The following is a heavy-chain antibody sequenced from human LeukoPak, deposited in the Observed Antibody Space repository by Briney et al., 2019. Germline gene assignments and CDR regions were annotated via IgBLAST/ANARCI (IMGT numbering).Heavy chain of an antibody. CDR1: GFTFSNYN. CDR3: AREIAEFDY. J-gene: IGHJ4*02. D-gene: IGHD6-13*01. Sequence: PGGSLRLSCAASGFTFSNYNMNWVRQAPGKGLEWVSSISGSSSIIYYAESLKGRFTISRDNAKNSLYLQMNSLRGEDTAVYYCAREIAEFDYWGQGTLVTVSS. V-gene: IGHV3-48*01. CDR2: ISGSSSII.